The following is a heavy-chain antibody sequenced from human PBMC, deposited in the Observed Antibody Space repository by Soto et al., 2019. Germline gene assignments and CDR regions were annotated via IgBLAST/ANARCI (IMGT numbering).Heavy chain of an antibody. CDR2: ISGDGGST. CDR3: AKMETRDGYNYYYYGMDV. J-gene: IGHJ6*02. D-gene: IGHD5-12*01. V-gene: IGHV3-43*02. CDR1: GFTFDDYA. Sequence: GGSLRLSCAASGFTFDDYAMHWVRQAPGKGLEWVSLISGDGGSTYYADSVKGLFTISRDNSKNSLYLQMNSLRTEDTALYYCAKMETRDGYNYYYYGMDVWGQGTTVTVSS.